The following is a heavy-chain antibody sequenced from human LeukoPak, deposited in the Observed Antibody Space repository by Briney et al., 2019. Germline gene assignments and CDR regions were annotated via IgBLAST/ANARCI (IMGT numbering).Heavy chain of an antibody. CDR2: INANNGNT. CDR1: GGTFSSYA. CDR3: ARGPMAAAGDS. J-gene: IGHJ4*02. D-gene: IGHD6-13*01. V-gene: IGHV1-18*01. Sequence: ASVKVSCKASGGTFSSYAISWVRQAPGQGLEWMGWINANNGNTNYAQNLQGRVTMTTDTSTSTVYMELRSLKSDDTAVYYCARGPMAAAGDSWGQGTLVNVSS.